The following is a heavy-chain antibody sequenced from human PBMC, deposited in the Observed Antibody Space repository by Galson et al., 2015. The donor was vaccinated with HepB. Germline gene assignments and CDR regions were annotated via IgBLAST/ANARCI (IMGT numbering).Heavy chain of an antibody. J-gene: IGHJ4*02. CDR1: RFTFSSYG. V-gene: IGHV3-48*01. D-gene: IGHD4-17*01. CDR2: ISSSGRL. CDR3: AGQLYGDSFDY. Sequence: SLRLSCAASRFTFSSYGINWVRQAPGKGLEWVSFISSSGRLYYADSVQGRFTIFRDNAKNSLYLQMNSLRAEDTAVYYCAGQLYGDSFDYWGQGTLVTVSS.